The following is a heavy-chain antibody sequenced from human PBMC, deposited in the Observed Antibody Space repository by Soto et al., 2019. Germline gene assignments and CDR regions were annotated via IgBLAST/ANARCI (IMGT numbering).Heavy chain of an antibody. J-gene: IGHJ4*02. CDR1: GASISSYY. Sequence: QVQLQESGPGLVKPSETLSLTCTVSGASISSYYWTWIRQPPGKGLEWIGYIYYSGGTNYNPSLKGLVTISAATTKNPFSLRLSSVTSADTAVYYCAKMTGQLTGPDYWGQGTLVTVSS. V-gene: IGHV4-59*01. D-gene: IGHD1-1*01. CDR3: AKMTGQLTGPDY. CDR2: IYYSGGT.